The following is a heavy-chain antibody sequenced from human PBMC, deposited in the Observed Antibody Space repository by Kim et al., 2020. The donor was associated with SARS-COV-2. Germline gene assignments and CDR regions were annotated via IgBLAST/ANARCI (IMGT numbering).Heavy chain of an antibody. CDR2: IYYSGST. V-gene: IGHV4-59*08. J-gene: IGHJ4*02. Sequence: SETLSLTCTVSGGSISGYYWSWIRQPPGKGLEWIGYIYYSGSTNYNPSLKSRVTISVDTSKNQFSLKLSSGTAADTAVYYCARRDCSSISCPFDYWGQGTLVTVSS. CDR1: GGSISGYY. CDR3: ARRDCSSISCPFDY. D-gene: IGHD2-2*01.